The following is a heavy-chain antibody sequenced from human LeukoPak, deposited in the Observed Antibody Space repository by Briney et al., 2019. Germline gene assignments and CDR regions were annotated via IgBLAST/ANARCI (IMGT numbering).Heavy chain of an antibody. Sequence: PGGSLRLSCAASGFTFDDYAMHWVRQAPGKGLEWVSGISWDSGSIGYADSVKGRFTIYRDIAKNSLYLQMNSLRAEDTAVYYCAKSINYGDYEGYYFDYWGQGTLVTVSS. V-gene: IGHV3-9*01. CDR3: AKSINYGDYEGYYFDY. CDR1: GFTFDDYA. CDR2: ISWDSGSI. J-gene: IGHJ4*02. D-gene: IGHD4-17*01.